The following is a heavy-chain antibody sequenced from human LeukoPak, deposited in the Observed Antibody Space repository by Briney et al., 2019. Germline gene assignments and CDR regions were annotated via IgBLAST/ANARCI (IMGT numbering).Heavy chain of an antibody. CDR3: ARGRNYYGSGSYYKVYFDY. CDR1: GGSFSGYY. V-gene: IGHV4-34*01. Sequence: SETLSLTCAVYGGSFSGYYWSWIRQPPGKGLEWIGEINHSGSTNYNPSLKSRVTISVDTSKNQFSLRLSSVTAADTAVYYCARGRNYYGSGSYYKVYFDYWGQGTLVTVSS. CDR2: INHSGST. D-gene: IGHD3-10*01. J-gene: IGHJ4*02.